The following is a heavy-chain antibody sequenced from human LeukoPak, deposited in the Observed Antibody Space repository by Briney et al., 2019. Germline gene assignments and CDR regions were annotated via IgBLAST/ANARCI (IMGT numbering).Heavy chain of an antibody. CDR2: IYYSGST. Sequence: PSETLSLTCTVSGASISGSSYYWGWIRQPPGKGLEWIGSIYYSGSTNYNPSLKSRVTISVDTSKNQFSLKLSSVTAADTAVYYCARVVDYDYVWGSYRPYYFDYWGQGTLVTVSS. J-gene: IGHJ4*02. D-gene: IGHD3-16*02. CDR1: GASISGSSYY. V-gene: IGHV4-39*07. CDR3: ARVVDYDYVWGSYRPYYFDY.